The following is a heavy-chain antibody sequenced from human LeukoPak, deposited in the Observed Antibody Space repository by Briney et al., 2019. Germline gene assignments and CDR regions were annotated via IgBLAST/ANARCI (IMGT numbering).Heavy chain of an antibody. CDR2: ISSSSSTI. V-gene: IGHV3-48*01. Sequence: GGSLRLSCAASGFTFSSYSMNWVRQAPGKGLEWVSYISSSSSTIYYADSVKGRFTISRDNVKNSLYLQMNSLRAEDTAVYYCARGGSVVVPFTHWFEPWGQGTLVTVSS. CDR3: ARGGSVVVPFTHWFEP. CDR1: GFTFSSYS. D-gene: IGHD2-15*01. J-gene: IGHJ5*02.